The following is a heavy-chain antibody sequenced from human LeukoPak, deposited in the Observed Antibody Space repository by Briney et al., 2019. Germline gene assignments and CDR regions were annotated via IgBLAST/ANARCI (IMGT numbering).Heavy chain of an antibody. J-gene: IGHJ2*01. D-gene: IGHD7-27*01. CDR1: GDSVSSNSAA. CDR2: TYYRSKWYN. CDR3: ARDLDDNWGHFDL. V-gene: IGHV6-1*01. Sequence: SQTLSLTCAISGDSVSSNSAAWNWIRQSPSRGLEWLGRTYYRSKWYNDYAVSVKSRITINPDTSKNQFSLRLASVTAADTAVYYCARDLDDNWGHFDLWGRGTLVSVSS.